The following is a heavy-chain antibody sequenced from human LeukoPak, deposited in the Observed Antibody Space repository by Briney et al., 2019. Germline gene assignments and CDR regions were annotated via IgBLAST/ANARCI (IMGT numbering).Heavy chain of an antibody. Sequence: SETLSLTCAVYGGSFSGYYWSWIRQPPGKGLEWIGEINHSGSTNYNPSLKSRVTISVDTSKNQFSLKLSSVTAADTAVYYCARAPVFGVVIIGWFDPWGQGTLVTVSS. D-gene: IGHD3-3*01. CDR2: INHSGST. CDR3: ARAPVFGVVIIGWFDP. V-gene: IGHV4-34*01. CDR1: GGSFSGYY. J-gene: IGHJ5*02.